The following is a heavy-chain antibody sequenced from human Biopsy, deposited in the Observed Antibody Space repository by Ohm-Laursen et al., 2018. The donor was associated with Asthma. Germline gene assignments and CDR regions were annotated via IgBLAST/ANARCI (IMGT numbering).Heavy chain of an antibody. CDR1: RGPFRGSV. D-gene: IGHD2-2*01. CDR2: IPQGGAT. Sequence: SETLSLTCALNRGPFRGSVWAWIRPPPGKGLERIGEIPQGGATTVNPPLKSRVTISMDPSKSQLYLSLRSLTAADTAVYYCARRAPPGIVVPPVGGGMDVWGQGTTVTVSS. CDR3: ARRAPPGIVVPPVGGGMDV. J-gene: IGHJ6*02. V-gene: IGHV4-34*01.